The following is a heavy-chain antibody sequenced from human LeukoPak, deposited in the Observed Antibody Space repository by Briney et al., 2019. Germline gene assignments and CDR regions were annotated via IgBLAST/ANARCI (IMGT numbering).Heavy chain of an antibody. D-gene: IGHD2-2*02. Sequence: GGSLRLSCAASGFTFSSYWMSWVRRAPGKGLEWVANIKRDGSEKYYVDSVKGRFTISRDNAKNSLYLQMNSLRAEDTAVYYCASSLETYCSSTSCYRMYYYYYGMGVWGQGTTVTVSS. V-gene: IGHV3-7*01. CDR1: GFTFSSYW. J-gene: IGHJ6*02. CDR3: ASSLETYCSSTSCYRMYYYYYGMGV. CDR2: IKRDGSEK.